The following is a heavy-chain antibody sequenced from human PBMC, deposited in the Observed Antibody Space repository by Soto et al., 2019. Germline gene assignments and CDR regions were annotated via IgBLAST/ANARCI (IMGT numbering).Heavy chain of an antibody. CDR1: GGSISSGGYY. CDR2: IYYSGNT. Sequence: SETLSLTCTVSGGSISSGGYYWSWIRQHPGKGLEWIGYIYYSGNTYYNPSLKSRVTISVDTSKNQFSLKLSSVTAADTAVYYCARSGQYYYDSSDYYYYYGMDVWGQGTTVTVSS. V-gene: IGHV4-31*03. CDR3: ARSGQYYYDSSDYYYYYGMDV. D-gene: IGHD3-22*01. J-gene: IGHJ6*02.